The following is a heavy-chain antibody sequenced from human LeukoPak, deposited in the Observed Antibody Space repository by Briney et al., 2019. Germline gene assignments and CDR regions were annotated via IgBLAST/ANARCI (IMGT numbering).Heavy chain of an antibody. CDR2: LNPSGGST. V-gene: IGHV1-46*01. CDR3: ARDQPDYGDFNY. Sequence: ASVKVSCKASGYTFTSYYMHWVRQAPGQGLEWMGILNPSGGSTSYAQKFQGRVTMTRDTSTSTVYMELSSLRSEDTAVYYCARDQPDYGDFNYWGQGTLVTVSS. D-gene: IGHD4-17*01. CDR1: GYTFTSYY. J-gene: IGHJ4*02.